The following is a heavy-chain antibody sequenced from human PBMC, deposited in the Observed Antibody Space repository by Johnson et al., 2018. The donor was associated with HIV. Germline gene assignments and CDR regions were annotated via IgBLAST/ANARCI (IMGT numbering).Heavy chain of an antibody. Sequence: VQLVESGGGLVQPGGSLRLSCAASGFTVSTNYMSWVRQAPGKGLAWVSVIYSGGSTYYADSVKGRFTISRDNSKKTLFLQMNNLRAEDTAVYFCAKETRDSRSAFDIWGQGTMVTVSS. V-gene: IGHV3-66*02. CDR3: AKETRDSRSAFDI. J-gene: IGHJ3*02. D-gene: IGHD3-22*01. CDR1: GFTVSTNY. CDR2: IYSGGST.